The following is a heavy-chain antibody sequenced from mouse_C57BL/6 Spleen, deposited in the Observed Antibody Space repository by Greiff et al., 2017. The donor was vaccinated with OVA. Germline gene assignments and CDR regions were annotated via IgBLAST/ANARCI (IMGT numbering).Heavy chain of an antibody. CDR1: GYTFTSYW. CDR3: ARGALDCYGSSLDAMDY. V-gene: IGHV1-7*01. Sequence: QVQLQQSGAELAKPGASVKLSCKASGYTFTSYWMHWVKQRPGQGLEWIGYINPSSGYTKYNQKFKDKATLTADKSSRTAYMQLSSLTYEDSTVYYCARGALDCYGSSLDAMDYWGQGTSVTVSS. D-gene: IGHD1-1*01. J-gene: IGHJ4*01. CDR2: INPSSGYT.